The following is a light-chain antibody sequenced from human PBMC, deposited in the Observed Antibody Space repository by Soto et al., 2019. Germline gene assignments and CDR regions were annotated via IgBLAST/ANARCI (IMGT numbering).Light chain of an antibody. J-gene: IGLJ2*01. CDR3: SSQTASATVL. CDR2: EVS. Sequence: QSALTQPASVSGSPGQSITNSCTGTSSDVGAYNFVSWYQQFPGKAPKLMIYEVSNRPSGVSDRFSGSKSGNTASLIISGLRPEDEADYYCSSQTASATVLFGGGTKLTVL. CDR1: SSDVGAYNF. V-gene: IGLV2-14*01.